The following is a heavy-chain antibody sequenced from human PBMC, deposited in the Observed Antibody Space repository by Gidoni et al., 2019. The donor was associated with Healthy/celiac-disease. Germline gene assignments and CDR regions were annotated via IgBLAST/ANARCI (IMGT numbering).Heavy chain of an antibody. V-gene: IGHV4-34*01. CDR1: GGSFSGYY. CDR3: ARGRGQWLPRWSWFDP. Sequence: QVQLQQWGAGLLKPSETLSLTCAVYGGSFSGYYWSWIRQPPGKGLEWIGEINHSGSTNYNPSLKSRVTISVDTSKNQFSLKLSSVTAADTAVYYCARGRGQWLPRWSWFDPWGQGTLVTVSS. J-gene: IGHJ5*02. CDR2: INHSGST. D-gene: IGHD6-19*01.